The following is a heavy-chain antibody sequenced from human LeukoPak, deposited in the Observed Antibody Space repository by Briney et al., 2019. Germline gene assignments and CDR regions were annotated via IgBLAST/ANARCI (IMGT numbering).Heavy chain of an antibody. J-gene: IGHJ4*02. CDR1: GGSFSGYY. V-gene: IGHV4-34*01. D-gene: IGHD6-13*01. CDR2: INHSGST. CDR3: ASFKSSSSCTFR. Sequence: SETLSLTCAVYGGSFSGYYWSWIRQPPGKGLEWIGEINHSGSTNYNPSLKSRVTISVDTSKSQFSLKLSSVTAADTAVYYCASFKSSSSCTFRWGQGTLVTVSS.